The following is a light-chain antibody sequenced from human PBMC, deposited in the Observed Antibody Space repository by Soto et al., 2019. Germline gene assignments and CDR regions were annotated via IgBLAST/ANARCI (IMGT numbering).Light chain of an antibody. CDR3: QQYYSTPYT. V-gene: IGKV4-1*01. Sequence: DIVMTQSPDSLAVSLGERATINCKSSQSVLYSSNNKNYLAWYQQKPGQPPKLLIYWASTRESGVPDRFSGSGSGTDFTRTISSLQAEDVAVYYGQQYYSTPYTFGQGTKREIK. CDR1: QSVLYSSNNKNY. J-gene: IGKJ2*01. CDR2: WAS.